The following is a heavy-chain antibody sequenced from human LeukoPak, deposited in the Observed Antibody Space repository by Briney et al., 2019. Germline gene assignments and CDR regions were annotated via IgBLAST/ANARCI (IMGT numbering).Heavy chain of an antibody. D-gene: IGHD2-2*02. CDR2: ISGSGNST. CDR1: GFTFRSFA. V-gene: IGHV3-23*01. CDR3: ARGPDCTRTSCYTLGRLDP. J-gene: IGHJ5*02. Sequence: GGSLRLSCAASGFTFRSFAMSWVRQAPGKGLEWVSSISGSGNSTYSADSVKGRFTISRDNSKNTLYLQMNSLRVDDTAVYYCARGPDCTRTSCYTLGRLDPWGQGTLVTVSS.